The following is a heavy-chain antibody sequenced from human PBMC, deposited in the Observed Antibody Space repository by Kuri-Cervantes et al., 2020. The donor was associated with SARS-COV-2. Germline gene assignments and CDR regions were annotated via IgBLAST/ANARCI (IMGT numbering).Heavy chain of an antibody. CDR1: GYTFTSYD. V-gene: IGHV1-8*02. Sequence: ASVKVSCKDSGYTFTSYDINWVRQATGQGLEWMGWMNPNSGNTGYAQKFQGRVTMTRNTSISTAYMELSSLRSEDTAVYYCARPNSPRCTSCYRMDVWGKGTTVTVSS. CDR2: MNPNSGNT. CDR3: ARPNSPRCTSCYRMDV. D-gene: IGHD2-2*02. J-gene: IGHJ6*04.